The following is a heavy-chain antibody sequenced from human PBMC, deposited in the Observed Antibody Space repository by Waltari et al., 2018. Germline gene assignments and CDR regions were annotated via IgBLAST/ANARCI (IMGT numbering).Heavy chain of an antibody. CDR3: ARNWGTVTTGY. Sequence: QVQLQQWGAGLLKPSETLSLPCAVYGGSFRGYYWGWIRQPPGKGLEWIGEINHSGSTNYNPSLKSRVTISVDTSKNQFSLKLSSVTAADTAVYYCARNWGTVTTGYWGQGTLVTVSS. CDR1: GGSFRGYY. D-gene: IGHD4-4*01. V-gene: IGHV4-34*01. CDR2: INHSGST. J-gene: IGHJ4*02.